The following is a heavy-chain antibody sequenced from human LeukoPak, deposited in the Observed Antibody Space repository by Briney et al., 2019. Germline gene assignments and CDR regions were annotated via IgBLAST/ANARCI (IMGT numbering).Heavy chain of an antibody. CDR3: TRGGTTLDY. J-gene: IGHJ4*02. Sequence: PGRSLRLSCAASGFTFDDYAMHWVRQAPGKGLEWVSGISWNSGSIGYADSVKGRFTISRDNAKNSLYLQMNSLRAEDTAVYYCTRGGTTLDYWGQGTLVTVSS. V-gene: IGHV3-9*01. CDR2: ISWNSGSI. CDR1: GFTFDDYA. D-gene: IGHD1-7*01.